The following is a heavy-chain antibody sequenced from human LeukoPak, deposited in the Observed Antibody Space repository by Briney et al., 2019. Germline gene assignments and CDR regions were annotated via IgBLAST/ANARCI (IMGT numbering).Heavy chain of an antibody. CDR2: IYYSGST. V-gene: IGHV4-59*01. CDR3: AKDWRYCSGGSCYSQGAFDI. J-gene: IGHJ3*02. Sequence: SETLSLTCTVSGGSISSYYWSWIRQPPGKGLEWIGYIYYSGSTNYNPSLKSRVTISLDTSKNQFSLKLSSVTAADTAVYYCAKDWRYCSGGSCYSQGAFDIWGQGTMVTVSS. CDR1: GGSISSYY. D-gene: IGHD2-15*01.